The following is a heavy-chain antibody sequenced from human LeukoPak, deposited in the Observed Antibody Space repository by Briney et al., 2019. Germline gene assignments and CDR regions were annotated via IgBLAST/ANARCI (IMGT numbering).Heavy chain of an antibody. CDR1: GYTFTGYF. Sequence: ASVKVSCKASGYTFTGYFMHWVRQAPGQGLEWMGWIDPNSGGTNYAQNFRGRVTMTRDTSISTAYMELSRLTSDDTAVYYCARVRVTGSFGLDLGHSGQGTLVTVSS. J-gene: IGHJ4*02. D-gene: IGHD1-26*01. CDR3: ARVRVTGSFGLDLGH. CDR2: IDPNSGGT. V-gene: IGHV1-2*02.